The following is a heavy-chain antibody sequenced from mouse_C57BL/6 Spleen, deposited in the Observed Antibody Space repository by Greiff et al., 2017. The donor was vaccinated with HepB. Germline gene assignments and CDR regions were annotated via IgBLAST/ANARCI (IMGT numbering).Heavy chain of an antibody. CDR1: GYTFTSYW. Sequence: QVQLQQPGAELVKPGASVKLSCKASGYTFTSYWMQWVKQRPGQGLEWIGEIDPSDSYTNYNQKFKGKATLTVDTSSSTAYMQLSSLTSEDSAVYYCAKLGGAYWGQGTLVTVSA. J-gene: IGHJ3*01. V-gene: IGHV1-50*01. D-gene: IGHD4-1*01. CDR2: IDPSDSYT. CDR3: AKLGGAY.